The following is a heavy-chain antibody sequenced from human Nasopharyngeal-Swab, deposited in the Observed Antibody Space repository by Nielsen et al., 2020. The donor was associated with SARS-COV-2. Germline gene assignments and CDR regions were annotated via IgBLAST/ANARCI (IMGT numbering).Heavy chain of an antibody. CDR3: ARVEAAAGYYYYYYMDV. CDR1: GYTFTSYG. Sequence: ASVKVSCKASGYTFTSYGISWVRQAPGQGLEWMGWISAYNGNTNYARKLQGRVTMTTDTSTSTAYMELRSLRSDDTAVYYCARVEAAAGYYYYYYMDVWGKGTTVTVSS. CDR2: ISAYNGNT. D-gene: IGHD6-13*01. V-gene: IGHV1-18*01. J-gene: IGHJ6*03.